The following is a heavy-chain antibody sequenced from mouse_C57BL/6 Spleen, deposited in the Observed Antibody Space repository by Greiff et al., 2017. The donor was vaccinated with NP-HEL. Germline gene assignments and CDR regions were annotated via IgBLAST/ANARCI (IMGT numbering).Heavy chain of an antibody. V-gene: IGHV1-82*01. CDR2: IYPGDGDT. Sequence: QVQLKQSGPELVKPGASVKISCKASGYAFSSSWMNWVKQRPGKGLEWIGRIYPGDGDTNYNGKFKGKATLTADKSSSTDYMQLSSLTSEDSAVYFCARDYGSSYYYAMDYWGQGTSVTVSS. CDR1: GYAFSSSW. D-gene: IGHD1-1*01. J-gene: IGHJ4*01. CDR3: ARDYGSSYYYAMDY.